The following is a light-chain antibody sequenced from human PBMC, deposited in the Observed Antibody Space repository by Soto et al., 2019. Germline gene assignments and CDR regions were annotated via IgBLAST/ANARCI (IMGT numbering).Light chain of an antibody. V-gene: IGLV2-11*01. CDR1: STDVGGYNY. Sequence: QSVLTQPRSVSGSPGQSVTISCTGSSTDVGGYNYVSWYQQHPGKAPKLIIYDVSKRPSGVPDRFSGSKSGNTASLTISGLQAEDEADYYCSSYADTERIFGGGTKGHRP. J-gene: IGLJ2*01. CDR3: SSYADTERI. CDR2: DVS.